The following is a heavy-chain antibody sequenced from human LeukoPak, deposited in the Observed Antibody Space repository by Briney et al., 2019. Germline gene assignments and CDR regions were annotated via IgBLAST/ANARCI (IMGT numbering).Heavy chain of an antibody. J-gene: IGHJ4*02. Sequence: GGSLRLSCAASAFTVRSNDMSWVRQAPGKGLEWVSAISGSGGSTYYADSVKGRFTVSRDNSKNTLYLQMNSLRAEDTAVYYCAKTIFRTYYFDYWGQGTLVTVSS. CDR3: AKTIFRTYYFDY. CDR1: AFTVRSND. V-gene: IGHV3-23*01. CDR2: ISGSGGST. D-gene: IGHD3-3*01.